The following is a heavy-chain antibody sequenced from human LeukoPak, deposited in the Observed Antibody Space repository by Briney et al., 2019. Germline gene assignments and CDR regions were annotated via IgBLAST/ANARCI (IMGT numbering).Heavy chain of an antibody. CDR2: IKSDGSST. Sequence: GGSLRLSCAASGFTFSNYWMHWVRQAPGKGLVWVSRIKSDGSSTNYADSVKGRLTISRDNAKNTLYLQMNSLRAEDTGVYYCARDEYSSSYMDVWGKGTTVTVSS. V-gene: IGHV3-74*01. CDR3: ARDEYSSSYMDV. D-gene: IGHD6-6*01. CDR1: GFTFSNYW. J-gene: IGHJ6*03.